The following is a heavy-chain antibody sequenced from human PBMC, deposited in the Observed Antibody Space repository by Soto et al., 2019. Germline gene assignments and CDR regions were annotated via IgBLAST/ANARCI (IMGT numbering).Heavy chain of an antibody. Sequence: QLQLQESGPGLVKPSETLSLTCTVSGGPIRSSSYYWSWIRQSPGKGLEWIGSIYYSGSTYYNPSLNGRVTISVDTSKTQFSLNLSSVTAADTSVYYCARMGAWGATNFDYWAQGTLVTVSS. CDR2: IYYSGST. CDR3: ARMGAWGATNFDY. D-gene: IGHD3-16*01. CDR1: GGPIRSSSYY. V-gene: IGHV4-39*01. J-gene: IGHJ4*02.